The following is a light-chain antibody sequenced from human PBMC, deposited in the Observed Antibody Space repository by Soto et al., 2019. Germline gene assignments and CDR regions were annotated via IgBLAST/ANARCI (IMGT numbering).Light chain of an antibody. CDR2: AAS. CDR3: QQSYSTPT. Sequence: DIQMTQSPSSLSASVGDRVTITCRASQSISSYLNWYQQKPGKAPKLLIYAASSLQSGVPSRFSGSVSGTDFTLTISSRQPEDFATYYCQQSYSTPTFGQGTKLEIK. V-gene: IGKV1-39*01. J-gene: IGKJ2*01. CDR1: QSISSY.